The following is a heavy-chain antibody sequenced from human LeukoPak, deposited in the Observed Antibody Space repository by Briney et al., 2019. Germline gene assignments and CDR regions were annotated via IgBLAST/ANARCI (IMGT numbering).Heavy chain of an antibody. CDR1: GFTYRNAL. CDR3: TTVRATVADGALEI. D-gene: IGHD1-26*01. CDR2: IKSKTDGGKT. V-gene: IGHV3-15*01. Sequence: PGGSLTHFCAASGFTYRNALMSWVRQAPGKGLEWVGRIKSKTDGGKTDYAAPVKGRFTISIEDSKNTLYLQIYSLKTEDTAVYYCTTVRATVADGALEIWGQGKMVTVSS. J-gene: IGHJ3*02.